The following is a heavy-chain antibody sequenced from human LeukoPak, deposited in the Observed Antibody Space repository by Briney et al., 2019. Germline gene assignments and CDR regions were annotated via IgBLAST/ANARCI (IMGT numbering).Heavy chain of an antibody. J-gene: IGHJ4*02. Sequence: SGTLSLTCTVSGGSISRSNWWSWVRPSPGKGLEWIGEIYDNGSTNYKSSLKSRVTISVDKSKNQFFLNLSSVTAADTAVYYCASPRAERSTWYAVDYWGQGILVTVSS. D-gene: IGHD6-13*01. CDR3: ASPRAERSTWYAVDY. CDR2: IYDNGST. CDR1: GGSISRSNW. V-gene: IGHV4-4*02.